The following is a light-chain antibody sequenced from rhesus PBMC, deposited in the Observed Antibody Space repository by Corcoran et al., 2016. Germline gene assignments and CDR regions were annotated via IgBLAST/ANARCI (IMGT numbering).Light chain of an antibody. Sequence: DIQMTQSPSSLSASVGDKVTITCRASQGIRNALAWYQQKPGKAPRLLIYAASILQGGVPSRFSGSGYGTEVTRTISSLQPEEFAVYYCQQRNTYPHNFGQGTKVEIK. V-gene: IGKV1-33*01. CDR2: AAS. J-gene: IGKJ2*01. CDR3: QQRNTYPHN. CDR1: QGIRNA.